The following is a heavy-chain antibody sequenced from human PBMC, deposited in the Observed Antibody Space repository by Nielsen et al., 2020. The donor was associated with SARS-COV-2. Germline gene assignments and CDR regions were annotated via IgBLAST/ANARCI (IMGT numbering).Heavy chain of an antibody. CDR2: ISSSGSTI. Sequence: GESLKISCAASGFTFSDYYMSWIRQAPGKGLEWVSYISSSGSTIYYADSVKGRFTISRDNAKNSLYLQMNSLRAEDTAVYYCASLDRCSSTSCYRWGWFDPWGQGTLVTVSS. D-gene: IGHD2-2*01. J-gene: IGHJ5*02. CDR1: GFTFSDYY. V-gene: IGHV3-11*01. CDR3: ASLDRCSSTSCYRWGWFDP.